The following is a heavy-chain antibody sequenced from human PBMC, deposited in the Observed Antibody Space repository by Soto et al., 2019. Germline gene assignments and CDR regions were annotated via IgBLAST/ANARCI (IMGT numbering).Heavy chain of an antibody. CDR2: IYPGESDT. J-gene: IGHJ6*02. Sequence: GGSLKIFRHGPWFRFTSSWIVWVRQMPGKGVEWMGLIYPGESDTRYSPSFQGQVTISADKSISTAYLQWSSLKASDTAIYYCARSHGMDVWGQGTTVTVSS. CDR1: WFRFTSSW. CDR3: ARSHGMDV. V-gene: IGHV5-51*01.